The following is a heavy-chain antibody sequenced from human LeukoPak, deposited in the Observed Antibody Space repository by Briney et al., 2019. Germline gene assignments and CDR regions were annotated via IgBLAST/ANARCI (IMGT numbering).Heavy chain of an antibody. D-gene: IGHD6-25*01. J-gene: IGHJ4*02. CDR3: AKDIPRSGWAFDY. CDR1: GFTFSNYA. CDR2: ISDSGGST. Sequence: GGSLRLSCAASGFTFSNYAMSWVRQAPGKGLEWVSHISDSGGSTDYADSVKGRFTISRDNSKNTLYLQMNSLRVEDTAVYYCAKDIPRSGWAFDYWGQGTLVAVSS. V-gene: IGHV3-23*01.